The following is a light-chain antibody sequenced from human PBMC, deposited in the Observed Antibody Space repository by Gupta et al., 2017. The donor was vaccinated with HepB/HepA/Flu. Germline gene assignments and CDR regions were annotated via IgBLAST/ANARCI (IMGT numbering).Light chain of an antibody. V-gene: IGKV1-12*01. J-gene: IGKJ1*01. CDR1: QHISSW. CDR2: AAS. CDR3: QQANSFPPT. Sequence: DIQMTQSPSSVSASVGDRVTITCRASQHISSWLAWYQQKPGKAPHLLIYAASSLQSGVPSRFSGSGPGTDFTLTISSLQPEDSATYYCQQANSFPPTFGRGTKVEIK.